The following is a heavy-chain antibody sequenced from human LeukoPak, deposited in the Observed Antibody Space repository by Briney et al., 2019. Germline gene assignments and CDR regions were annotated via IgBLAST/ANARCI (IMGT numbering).Heavy chain of an antibody. D-gene: IGHD5-12*01. CDR3: ARRMGGYDSGGTHYCYMDV. V-gene: IGHV4-34*01. CDR1: GGSFSGYY. Sequence: TSETLSLTCAVYGGSFSGYYWSWIRQPPGRGLEWVGEINHSGSTNYNPSLKSRVTISVDTSKNQFSLKLSSLTAADTAVYYCARRMGGYDSGGTHYCYMDVWGKGTTVSVSS. CDR2: INHSGST. J-gene: IGHJ6*03.